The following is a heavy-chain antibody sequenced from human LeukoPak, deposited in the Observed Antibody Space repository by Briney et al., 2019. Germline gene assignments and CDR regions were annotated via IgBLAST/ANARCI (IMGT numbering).Heavy chain of an antibody. CDR3: ARGYGPREVYYYYYYGMDV. D-gene: IGHD4-17*01. Sequence: SETLSLTCTVSGVSISSSDYYWGWIRQPPGKGLEWIWEINHSGSTNYNPSLKSRVTISVDTSKNQFSLKLSSVTAADTAVYYCARGYGPREVYYYYYYGMDVWGQGTTVTVSS. CDR2: INHSGST. CDR1: GVSISSSDYY. J-gene: IGHJ6*02. V-gene: IGHV4-39*07.